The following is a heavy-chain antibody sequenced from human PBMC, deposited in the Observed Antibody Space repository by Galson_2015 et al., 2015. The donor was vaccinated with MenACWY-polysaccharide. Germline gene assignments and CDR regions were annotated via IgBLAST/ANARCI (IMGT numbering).Heavy chain of an antibody. Sequence: LSLTCSVSVCSLTAYYCAWIRPPPGRELEWVGCIFYSWSTKYSPSLISRVIISVDTSNNQFSLKLSTETAEYTAVYYCARSAGGYSSGGQIDSWGQGSLVTVSS. J-gene: IGHJ4*02. V-gene: IGHV4-59*01. CDR2: IFYSWST. CDR3: ARSAGGYSSGGQIDS. D-gene: IGHD5-18*01. CDR1: VCSLTAYY.